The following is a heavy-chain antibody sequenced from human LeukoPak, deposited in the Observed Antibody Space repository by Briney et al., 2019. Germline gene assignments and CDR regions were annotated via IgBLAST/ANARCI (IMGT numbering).Heavy chain of an antibody. V-gene: IGHV3-21*01. J-gene: IGHJ4*02. Sequence: GGSLRLSCAASGFTFSSYTMNWVRQAPGKGLEWVSSISSSSSYIYYADSVKGRFTISRDNAKNSLYLQMNSLRAEDTAVYYCARWSYYYDSSGYYTSSLDYWGQGTLVTVSS. D-gene: IGHD3-22*01. CDR3: ARWSYYYDSSGYYTSSLDY. CDR2: ISSSSSYI. CDR1: GFTFSSYT.